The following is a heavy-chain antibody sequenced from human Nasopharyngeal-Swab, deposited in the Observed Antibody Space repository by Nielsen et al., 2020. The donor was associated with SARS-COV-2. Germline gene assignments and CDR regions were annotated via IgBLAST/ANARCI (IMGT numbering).Heavy chain of an antibody. CDR3: AAPYCSSTSCSDAFDI. D-gene: IGHD2-2*01. V-gene: IGHV1-58*02. J-gene: IGHJ3*02. CDR2: IVVGSGNT. CDR1: GFTFTSSA. Sequence: SVKVSCKASGFTFTSSAMQWVRQARGQRLEWIGWIVVGSGNTNYAQKFQERVAITRDMSTSTAYMELSSLRSEDTAVYYCAAPYCSSTSCSDAFDIWGQGTMVTVSS.